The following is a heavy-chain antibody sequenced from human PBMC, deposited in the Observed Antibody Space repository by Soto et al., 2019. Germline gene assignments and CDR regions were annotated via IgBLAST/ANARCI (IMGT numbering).Heavy chain of an antibody. J-gene: IGHJ4*02. D-gene: IGHD1-7*01. CDR3: ARDLGGTEGSHFDY. Sequence: SETLSLTCTVSGGSISSGDYYWSWIRQPPGKGLEWIGYIYYSGSTYYNPSLKSRVTISVDTSKSQFSLKLSSVTAADTAVYYCARDLGGTEGSHFDYWGQGTLVTVSS. V-gene: IGHV4-30-4*01. CDR1: GGSISSGDYY. CDR2: IYYSGST.